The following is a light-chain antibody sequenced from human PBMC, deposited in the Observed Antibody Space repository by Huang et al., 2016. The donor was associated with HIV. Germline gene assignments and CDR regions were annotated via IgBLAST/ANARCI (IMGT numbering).Light chain of an antibody. CDR1: QSVYSSSTSKDY. V-gene: IGKV4-1*01. CDR2: WAS. J-gene: IGKJ1*01. Sequence: DIIMTQSPDSLAVSLGERTTLNCRSSQSVYSSSTSKDYMAWFQQKPGQPHRLLLFWASTREAGVPDRFSGIGSGTHFTLTIANLEAEDAAIYYCQQYYSSPQTFGQGTRVEVK. CDR3: QQYYSSPQT.